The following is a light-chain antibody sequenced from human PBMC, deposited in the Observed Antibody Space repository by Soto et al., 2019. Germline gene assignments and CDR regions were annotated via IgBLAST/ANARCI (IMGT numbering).Light chain of an antibody. CDR1: QSIGTY. Sequence: NVLSQSPATLSLSPGEGATLSCRASQSIGTYLAWYQHKPGQAPRLLIFDASNRATGIPARFSGSGSGTDFTLTISSLEPEDFAVYYCQQRSNWPRAFGGGTKVDI. CDR2: DAS. CDR3: QQRSNWPRA. J-gene: IGKJ4*01. V-gene: IGKV3-11*01.